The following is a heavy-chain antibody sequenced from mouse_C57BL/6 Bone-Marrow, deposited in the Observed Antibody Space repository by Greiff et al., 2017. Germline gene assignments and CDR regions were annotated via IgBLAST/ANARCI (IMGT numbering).Heavy chain of an antibody. J-gene: IGHJ3*01. D-gene: IGHD2-4*01. CDR2: ISSGGSYT. Sequence: EVKVVESGGDLVKPGGSLKLSCAASGFTFSSYGMSWVRQTPDKRLEWVATISSGGSYTYYPDSVKGRFTISRDNAKNTLYLQMSSLKSEDTAMYYCARPGGLRRRAWFAYWGQGTLVTVSA. CDR3: ARPGGLRRRAWFAY. V-gene: IGHV5-6*01. CDR1: GFTFSSYG.